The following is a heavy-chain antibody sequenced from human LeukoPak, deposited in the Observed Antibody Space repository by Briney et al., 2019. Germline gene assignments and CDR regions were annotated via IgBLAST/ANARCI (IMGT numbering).Heavy chain of an antibody. CDR1: GGTFSSYA. D-gene: IGHD5-12*01. CDR3: ARGGSSGYDPRYYYYGMDV. Sequence: PVKVSCKASGGTFSSYAISWVRQAPGQGLEWMGGIIPIFGTANYAQKFQGRVTITADESTSTAYMELSSLRSEDTAVYYCARGGSSGYDPRYYYYGMDVWGQGTTVTVSS. J-gene: IGHJ6*02. CDR2: IIPIFGTA. V-gene: IGHV1-69*13.